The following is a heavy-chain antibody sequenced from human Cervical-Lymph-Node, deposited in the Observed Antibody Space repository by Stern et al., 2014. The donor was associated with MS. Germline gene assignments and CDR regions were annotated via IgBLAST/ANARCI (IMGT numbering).Heavy chain of an antibody. D-gene: IGHD6-19*01. Sequence: EVQLLEPGGGLVKPGGSLTLSCAASGLAFDNYNMHWVPQAPGKGLDSLSCISNSATYTDYADSVKGRFTISRDNAKNSLYLQMNSLRADDTAVYYCFSSGWYGGRHFDYWGQGSLVTVSS. CDR3: FSSGWYGGRHFDY. V-gene: IGHV3-21*01. CDR1: GLAFDNYN. CDR2: ISNSATYT. J-gene: IGHJ4*02.